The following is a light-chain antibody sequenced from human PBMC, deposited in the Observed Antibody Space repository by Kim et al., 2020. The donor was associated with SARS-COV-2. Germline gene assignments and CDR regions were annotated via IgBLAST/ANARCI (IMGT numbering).Light chain of an antibody. Sequence: VSPGQTSSITGAGDKLGDKYACWYQQKPGQSLVLVIYQDSKRPSGIPERFSGSNSGNTATLTISGTQAMDEADYYCQAWDSSTYVFGTGTKVTVL. CDR3: QAWDSSTYV. J-gene: IGLJ1*01. CDR2: QDS. V-gene: IGLV3-1*01. CDR1: KLGDKY.